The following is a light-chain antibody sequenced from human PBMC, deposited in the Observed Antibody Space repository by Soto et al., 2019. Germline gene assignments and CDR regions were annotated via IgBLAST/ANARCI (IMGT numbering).Light chain of an antibody. Sequence: DLQMTQSPSSLSASVGDRVTLTCRASPGINTYLAWYQQRPGHAPKLLIYEASTLQSGVPPRFSGTGSRTHFTLTISSPPPEDVGTYFCQSYTSFPFTFGPGTRVDLK. CDR2: EAS. J-gene: IGKJ3*01. CDR3: QSYTSFPFT. CDR1: PGINTY. V-gene: IGKV1-27*01.